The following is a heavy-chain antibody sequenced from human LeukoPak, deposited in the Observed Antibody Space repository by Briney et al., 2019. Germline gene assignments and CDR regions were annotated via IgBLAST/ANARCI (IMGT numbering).Heavy chain of an antibody. J-gene: IGHJ6*02. CDR1: GFTFSSYA. V-gene: IGHV3-30*04. Sequence: GGSLRLSCAASGFTFSSYAMHWVRQAPGKGLEWVAVISYDGSNKYYADSVKGRFTISRDNSKNTLYLHMHSLRAEDTAVYYCTREKSQARNYYYYGMDVWGQGTTGTVSS. CDR3: TREKSQARNYYYYGMDV. CDR2: ISYDGSNK.